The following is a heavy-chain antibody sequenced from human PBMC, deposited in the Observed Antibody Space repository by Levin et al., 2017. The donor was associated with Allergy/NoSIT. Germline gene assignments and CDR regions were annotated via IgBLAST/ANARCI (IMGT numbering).Heavy chain of an antibody. D-gene: IGHD6-19*01. V-gene: IGHV3-23*01. CDR3: EKYRGRGWFGGPFDS. CDR2: ISDVSGTT. CDR1: GFTFGSYG. Sequence: GGSLRLSCAASGFTFGSYGMSWVRQAPGKGLEWVSGISDVSGTTSYADSVKGRFTVSRDNSMNTLYLQMNRLRTDDTALYFCEKYRGRGWFGGPFDSWGQGTLVTVAS. J-gene: IGHJ4*02.